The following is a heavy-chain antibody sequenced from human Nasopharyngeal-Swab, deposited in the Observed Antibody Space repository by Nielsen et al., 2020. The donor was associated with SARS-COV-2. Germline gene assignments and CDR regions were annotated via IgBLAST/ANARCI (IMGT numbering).Heavy chain of an antibody. D-gene: IGHD2-2*02. V-gene: IGHV1-69*13. J-gene: IGHJ6*02. CDR2: IIPIFGTA. Sequence: SVKVSCKASGGTFSSYAISWVRQAPGQGLEWMGGIIPIFGTANYAQKFQGRVTITADESTSTAYMELSSLRSEDTAVYYCARGGYCSSTSCYNPYYYGMDVWCQGTTVTVSS. CDR1: GGTFSSYA. CDR3: ARGGYCSSTSCYNPYYYGMDV.